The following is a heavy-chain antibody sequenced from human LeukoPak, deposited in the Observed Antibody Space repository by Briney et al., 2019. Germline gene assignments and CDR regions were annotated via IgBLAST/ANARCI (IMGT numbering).Heavy chain of an antibody. D-gene: IGHD5-12*01. V-gene: IGHV1-2*02. Sequence: ASVKVSCKASGYTFTDYYIYWVRQAPGQGLEWMGWITPISGGTHYAQKFQGRVTMTRDTSISTAYMELSSLRAEDTAVYYCATSVRDYDLGNAFDIWGQGTMVTVSS. CDR3: ATSVRDYDLGNAFDI. CDR2: ITPISGGT. J-gene: IGHJ3*02. CDR1: GYTFTDYY.